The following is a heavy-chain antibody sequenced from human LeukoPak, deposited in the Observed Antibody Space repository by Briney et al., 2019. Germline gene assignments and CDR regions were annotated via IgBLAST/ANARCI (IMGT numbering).Heavy chain of an antibody. CDR1: GGSFSGYY. CDR2: INHSGST. D-gene: IGHD6-13*01. V-gene: IGHV4-34*01. J-gene: IGHJ4*02. Sequence: SETLSLTCAVYGGSFSGYYWSWIRQPPGKGLEWIGEINHSGSTNYNPSLKSRVTISVDTSKNQFSLKLSSVTAADTAVYYCARGKRRYSSSWYIGNCFDYWGQGTLVTVSS. CDR3: ARGKRRYSSSWYIGNCFDY.